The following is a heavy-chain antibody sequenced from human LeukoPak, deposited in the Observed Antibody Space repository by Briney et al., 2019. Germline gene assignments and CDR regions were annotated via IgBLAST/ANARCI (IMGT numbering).Heavy chain of an antibody. CDR1: GGSFSGYY. J-gene: IGHJ4*02. CDR2: INHSGST. Sequence: SETLSLTCAVYGGSFSGYYWSWIRQPPGKGLEWIGEINHSGSTNYNPSLKSRVTISVDTSKNQFSLKLSSVTAADPAVYYCARGLGPQIDYWGQGTLVTVSS. V-gene: IGHV4-34*01. CDR3: ARGLGPQIDY.